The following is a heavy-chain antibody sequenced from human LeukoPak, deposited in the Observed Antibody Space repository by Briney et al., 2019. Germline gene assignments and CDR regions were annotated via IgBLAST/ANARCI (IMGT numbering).Heavy chain of an antibody. V-gene: IGHV3-23*01. D-gene: IGHD6-19*01. J-gene: IGHJ4*02. CDR2: ISSRVDHT. Sequence: GGSLRLSCAASGFTFGNSAMSWVRQAPGKGLEWVSAISSRVDHTYYADSVRGRFTISRDNSKNTLYLQMNSLRVEDTAVYYCAKDRMYGSGWFDYWGQGALVAVSS. CDR1: GFTFGNSA. CDR3: AKDRMYGSGWFDY.